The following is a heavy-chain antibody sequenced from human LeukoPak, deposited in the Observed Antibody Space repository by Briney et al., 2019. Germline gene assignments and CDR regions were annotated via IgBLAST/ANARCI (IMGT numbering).Heavy chain of an antibody. Sequence: GGSLRLSCAASGFTFSTYWMSWVRQAPGKGLEWVANIKQDGSEKYYVDSVKGRFTISRDNAKNSLYLQMNSLRAEDTAVYYCARLYQLPSDAFDIWGQGTMVTVSS. CDR3: ARLYQLPSDAFDI. D-gene: IGHD2-2*01. CDR2: IKQDGSEK. V-gene: IGHV3-7*01. J-gene: IGHJ3*02. CDR1: GFTFSTYW.